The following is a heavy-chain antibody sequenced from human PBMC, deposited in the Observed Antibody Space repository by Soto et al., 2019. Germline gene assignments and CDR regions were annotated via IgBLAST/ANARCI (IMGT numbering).Heavy chain of an antibody. V-gene: IGHV4-61*01. Sequence: SETLSLTCTVSGGSVSRGSYYWSWIRQPPGKGLELIGYIYYSGSTNYNPSLKSRVTISVDTSKNQFSLKLSSVTAADTAVYYCASVTRTCISTSCYRYYYGMDVWGQGTTVTVSS. CDR2: IYYSGST. CDR3: ASVTRTCISTSCYRYYYGMDV. J-gene: IGHJ6*02. D-gene: IGHD2-2*02. CDR1: GGSVSRGSYY.